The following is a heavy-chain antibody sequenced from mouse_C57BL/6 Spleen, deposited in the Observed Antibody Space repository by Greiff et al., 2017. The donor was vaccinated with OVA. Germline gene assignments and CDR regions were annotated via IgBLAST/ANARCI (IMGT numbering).Heavy chain of an antibody. CDR1: GYTFTSYW. V-gene: IGHV1-52*01. D-gene: IGHD1-1*01. J-gene: IGHJ1*03. CDR3: ARNYGSSYVEYFDV. CDR2: IDPSDSET. Sequence: VQLQQSGAELVRPGSSVKLSCKASGYTFTSYWMHWVKQRPIQGLEWIGNIDPSDSETHYNQKFKDKATLTVDKSSSTAYMQLSSLTSEDSAVYYCARNYGSSYVEYFDVWGTGTTVTVSS.